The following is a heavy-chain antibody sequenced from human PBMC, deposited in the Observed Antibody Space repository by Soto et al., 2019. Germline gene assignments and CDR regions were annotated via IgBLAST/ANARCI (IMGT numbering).Heavy chain of an antibody. Sequence: PSQTVSLTCAISGGSVSSNSAAWNWIRQSPSRGLEWLGRTYYRSKWYNDYAVSVKSRITINPDTSKNQFYLQLNSVTPEDTAVYYCARDSLAGRGYYYYGMDVWGQGTTVTVSS. J-gene: IGHJ6*02. D-gene: IGHD1-26*01. CDR1: GGSVSSNSAA. CDR2: TYYRSKWYN. CDR3: ARDSLAGRGYYYYGMDV. V-gene: IGHV6-1*01.